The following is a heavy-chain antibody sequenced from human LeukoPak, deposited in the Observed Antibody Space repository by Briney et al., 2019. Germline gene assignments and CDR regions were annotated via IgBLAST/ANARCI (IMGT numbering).Heavy chain of an antibody. CDR1: GGSISSYY. CDR3: ASCNYDFWSGYSHWFDP. V-gene: IGHV4-34*01. D-gene: IGHD3-3*01. CDR2: INHSGST. Sequence: SETLSLTCTVSGGSISSYYWSWIRQPPGKGLEWIGEINHSGSTNYNPSLKSRVTISVDTSKNQFSLKLSSVTAADTAVYYCASCNYDFWSGYSHWFDPWGQGTLVTVSS. J-gene: IGHJ5*02.